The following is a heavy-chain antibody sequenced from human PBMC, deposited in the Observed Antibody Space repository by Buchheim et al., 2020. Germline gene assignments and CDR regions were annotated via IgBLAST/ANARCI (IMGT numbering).Heavy chain of an antibody. V-gene: IGHV3-23*01. Sequence: EVHLLESGGRLVQPGGSLRLSCAASGFTFSSYAMSWVRQAPGKGLEWVSGISGRGGSTYYADSVKGRFPISRDNSKNTLYLQMNSLRAEDTAVYYCAKDSSLTVTTFDYWGQGTL. CDR3: AKDSSLTVTTFDY. CDR2: ISGRGGST. CDR1: GFTFSSYA. D-gene: IGHD4-11*01. J-gene: IGHJ4*02.